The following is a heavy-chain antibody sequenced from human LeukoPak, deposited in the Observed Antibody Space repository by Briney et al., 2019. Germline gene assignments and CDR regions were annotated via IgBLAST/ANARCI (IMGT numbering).Heavy chain of an antibody. J-gene: IGHJ4*02. CDR2: ISSSGSTI. CDR1: GFTFSSYE. CDR3: ARVFSGFDY. V-gene: IGHV3-48*03. D-gene: IGHD3-10*02. Sequence: PGESLRLSCAASGFTFSSYEMNWVRQAPGKGLEWVSYISSSGSTIYNADSVKGRFTISRDNAKKSLYLQMNGLRAEDTAVYYCARVFSGFDYWGQGTLVTVSS.